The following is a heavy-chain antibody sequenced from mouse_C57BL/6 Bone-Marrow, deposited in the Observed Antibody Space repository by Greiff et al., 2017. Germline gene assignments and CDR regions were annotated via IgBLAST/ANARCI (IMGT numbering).Heavy chain of an antibody. Sequence: VQLKESGPELVKPGASVKMSCKASGYTFTDYNMHWVKQSHGKSLEWIGYINPNNGGTSYNQKFKGKATLTVNKSSSTAYMELRSLTSEDSAVYYCAKLGRAMDYWGQGTSVTVSS. CDR3: AKLGRAMDY. V-gene: IGHV1-22*01. CDR1: GYTFTDYN. CDR2: INPNNGGT. D-gene: IGHD4-1*01. J-gene: IGHJ4*01.